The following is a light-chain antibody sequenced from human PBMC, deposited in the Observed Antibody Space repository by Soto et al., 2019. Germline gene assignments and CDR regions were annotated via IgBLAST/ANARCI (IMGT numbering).Light chain of an antibody. J-gene: IGLJ1*01. Sequence: QPVLTQPASVSGSPGQSITISCTGTRSDIGSYHLVSWYQQRPGNAPKLIIYEVFKRPSGVSNRFSGFQSGNTVSLTISGLQPEDEADYYCCSYAGGNYIFVFGSGTKLTVL. CDR1: RSDIGSYHL. CDR3: CSYAGGNYIFV. V-gene: IGLV2-23*02. CDR2: EVF.